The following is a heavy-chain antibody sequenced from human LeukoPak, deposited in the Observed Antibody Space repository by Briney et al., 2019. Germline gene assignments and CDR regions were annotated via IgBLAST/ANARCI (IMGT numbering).Heavy chain of an antibody. J-gene: IGHJ4*02. CDR1: GGSISSGDYY. V-gene: IGHV4-30-4*01. D-gene: IGHD5-18*01. CDR2: IYYSGST. CDR3: ARERVTWIQLEYYFDY. Sequence: SQTLSLTCTVSGGSISSGDYYWSWIRQPPRKGLEWIGYIYYSGSTYYNPSLKSRVTISVDTSKNQFSLKLSSVTAADTAAYYCARERVTWIQLEYYFDYWGQGTLVTVSS.